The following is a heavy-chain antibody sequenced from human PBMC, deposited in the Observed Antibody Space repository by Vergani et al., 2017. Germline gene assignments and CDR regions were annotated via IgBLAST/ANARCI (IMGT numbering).Heavy chain of an antibody. D-gene: IGHD3-10*01. V-gene: IGHV4-61*02. CDR3: ARGRGDNWYFDL. CDR2: IHTGGST. Sequence: QVKLQESGPGLLKPSQTLSLTCTVSGESIRSGSHYWSWIRQPAGKGPEWIGHIHTGGSTDLNPSFMSRVSISVDTSKSQFSLKLNSVTVADTAVYYCARGRGDNWYFDLWGRGTLVTVSS. CDR1: GESIRSGSHY. J-gene: IGHJ2*01.